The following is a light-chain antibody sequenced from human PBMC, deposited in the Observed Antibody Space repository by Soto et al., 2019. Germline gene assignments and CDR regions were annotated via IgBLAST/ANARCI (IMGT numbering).Light chain of an antibody. CDR2: RNN. Sequence: QSVLTQPPSASGTPGQRVTISCSGSSSNIGSKYVYWYQQLPGTAPKLLMYRNNQRPSGVPDRFSGSKSGTSVSLAISGLRAEDEPDYSCAAWVAGGGCPDFGGGTKLTLL. J-gene: IGLJ2*01. CDR1: SSNIGSKY. CDR3: AAWVAGGGCPD. V-gene: IGLV1-47*01.